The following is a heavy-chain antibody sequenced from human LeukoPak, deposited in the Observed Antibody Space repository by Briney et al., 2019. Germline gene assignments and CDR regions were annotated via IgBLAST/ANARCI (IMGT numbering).Heavy chain of an antibody. CDR1: GFTFSSYA. D-gene: IGHD3-22*01. CDR2: ISGSGGST. V-gene: IGHV3-23*01. CDR3: AKDKFTYYYDSSGTPSFDY. Sequence: PGGSLRLSCAASGFTFSSYAINWVRQAPGKGLEWVSGISGSGGSTYYADSVKGRFTISRDNSKNTLYLQMNSLRAEDTAVYYCAKDKFTYYYDSSGTPSFDYWGQGTLVTVSS. J-gene: IGHJ4*02.